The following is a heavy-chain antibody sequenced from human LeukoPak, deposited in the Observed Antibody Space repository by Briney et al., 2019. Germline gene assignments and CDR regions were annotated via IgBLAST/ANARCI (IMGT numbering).Heavy chain of an antibody. CDR3: AKDIGVGYCNGCLFDY. CDR1: GFTFSSYW. CDR2: INSDGSST. V-gene: IGHV3-74*01. J-gene: IGHJ4*02. D-gene: IGHD2-15*01. Sequence: PGGSLRLSCAASGFTFSSYWMHWVRQAPGKGLVWVSRINSDGSSTSYADSVKGRFTISRDNAKNTLYLQMNSLRTEDIALYYCAKDIGVGYCNGCLFDYWGQGTLVTVSS.